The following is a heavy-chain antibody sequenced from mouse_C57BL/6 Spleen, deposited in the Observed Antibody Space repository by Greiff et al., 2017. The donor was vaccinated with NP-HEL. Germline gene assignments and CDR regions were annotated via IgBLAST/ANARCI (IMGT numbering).Heavy chain of an antibody. V-gene: IGHV1-62-2*01. CDR1: GYTFTEYT. CDR2: FYPGSGSI. CDR3: ARHEDNGYYDPYAMDY. J-gene: IGHJ4*01. Sequence: QVQLQQSGAELVKPGASVKLSCKASGYTFTEYTIHWVKQRSGQGLEWIGWFYPGSGSIKYNEKFKDNATLTADKSSSTVYMELSRLTSEDSAVYFCARHEDNGYYDPYAMDYWGQGTSVTVSS. D-gene: IGHD2-3*01.